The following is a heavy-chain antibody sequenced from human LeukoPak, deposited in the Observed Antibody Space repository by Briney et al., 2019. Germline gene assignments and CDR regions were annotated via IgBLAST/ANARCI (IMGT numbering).Heavy chain of an antibody. CDR3: ATISGELLSTTVTTWVAIDY. CDR2: INPNSGGT. V-gene: IGHV1-2*02. CDR1: GYTFTDYY. Sequence: ASVKVSCKASGYTFTDYYMHWVRQAPGQGPEWMGWINPNSGGTNYAQKFQGGVTMTRDTSISTAYMELSRLRSDDTAVYYCATISGELLSTTVTTWVAIDYWGQGTLVTVSS. D-gene: IGHD4-17*01. J-gene: IGHJ4*02.